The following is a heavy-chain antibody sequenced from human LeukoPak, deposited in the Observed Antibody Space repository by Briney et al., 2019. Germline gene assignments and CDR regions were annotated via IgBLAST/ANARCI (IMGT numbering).Heavy chain of an antibody. V-gene: IGHV3-74*01. CDR1: GFTFSSYW. Sequence: QPGGSLRLSCAASGFTFSSYWMHWVRQAPGKGLVWVSRINSDGSSTSYADSVKGRFTISRDNSKNTLYLQMNSLRAEDTAVYYRAKDPYASADYYYYYYMDVWGKGTTVTVSS. CDR2: INSDGSST. CDR3: AKDPYASADYYYYYYMDV. J-gene: IGHJ6*03.